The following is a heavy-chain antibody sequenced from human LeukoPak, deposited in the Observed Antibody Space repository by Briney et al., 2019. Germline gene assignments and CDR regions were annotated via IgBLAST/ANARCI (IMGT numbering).Heavy chain of an antibody. CDR2: IHPGDSDT. CDR1: GYSFTSYW. Sequence: GEPLKISCKCSGYSFTSYWIGWVRPMPGKGLEWVGIIHPGDSDTRHSPSFPVQSPISAEKSISTAYLQWSSLKASDTAMYYCARQAYYYDSSGYYYPDYYYGMDVWGQGTTVTVSS. D-gene: IGHD3-22*01. V-gene: IGHV5-51*01. CDR3: ARQAYYYDSSGYYYPDYYYGMDV. J-gene: IGHJ6*02.